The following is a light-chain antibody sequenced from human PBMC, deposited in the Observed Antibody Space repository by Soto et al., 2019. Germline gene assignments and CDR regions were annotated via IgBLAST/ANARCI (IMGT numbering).Light chain of an antibody. V-gene: IGLV2-14*01. CDR2: EVS. Sequence: QSVLTQPASVSGSPGQSITISCTGTSSDVGGYNYVSWYQQHPGKAPKLMIYEVSHRPSGVSNRFSGSKSGNTPSLTISGLQAEAEADYYCSSYTSSSTLVFGAGTKLTVL. CDR1: SSDVGGYNY. CDR3: SSYTSSSTLV. J-gene: IGLJ1*01.